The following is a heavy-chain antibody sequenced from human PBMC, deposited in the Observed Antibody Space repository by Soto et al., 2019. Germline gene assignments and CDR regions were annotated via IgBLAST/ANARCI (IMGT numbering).Heavy chain of an antibody. CDR2: ISGSGSTI. J-gene: IGHJ4*02. D-gene: IGHD3-22*01. CDR3: AKVFYYYDSSGYYYFDY. V-gene: IGHV3-23*01. Sequence: GGSLRVSCVSSGFTFSSYAVSWVRQAPGKGPEWISCISGSGSTIYYADSVKGRFTISRDNSKNTLYLQMSSLRAEDTAVYYCAKVFYYYDSSGYYYFDYWGQGTMVTVSS. CDR1: GFTFSSYA.